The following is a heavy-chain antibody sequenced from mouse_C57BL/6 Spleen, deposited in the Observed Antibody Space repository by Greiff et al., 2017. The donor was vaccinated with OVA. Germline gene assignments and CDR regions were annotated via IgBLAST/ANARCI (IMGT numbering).Heavy chain of an antibody. V-gene: IGHV5-12*01. CDR2: ISNGGGST. J-gene: IGHJ4*01. D-gene: IGHD3-1*01. CDR3: ARRATSAMDY. Sequence: EVQGVESGGGLVQPGGSLKLSCAASGFTFSDYYMYWVRQTPEKRLEWVAYISNGGGSTYYPDTVKGRFTISRDNAKNTLYLQMSRLKSEDTAMYYCARRATSAMDYWGQGTSVTVSS. CDR1: GFTFSDYY.